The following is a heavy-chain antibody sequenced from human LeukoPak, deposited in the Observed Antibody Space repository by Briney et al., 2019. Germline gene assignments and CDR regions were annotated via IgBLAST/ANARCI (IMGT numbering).Heavy chain of an antibody. CDR1: GFTFSSYA. CDR3: GLAYCGGDCSYFDY. CDR2: ISGSGGST. D-gene: IGHD2-21*02. J-gene: IGHJ4*02. Sequence: GGSLRLSCAASGFTFSSYAMSWVRQAPGKGLEWVSAISGSGGSTCYADSVKGRFTISRDNSKNTLYLQMNSLRAEDTAVYYCGLAYCGGDCSYFDYWGQGTLVTVSS. V-gene: IGHV3-23*01.